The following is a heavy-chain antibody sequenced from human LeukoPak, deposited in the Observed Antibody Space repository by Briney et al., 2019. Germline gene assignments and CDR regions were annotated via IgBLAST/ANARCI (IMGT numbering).Heavy chain of an antibody. CDR2: IISSGSPI. CDR3: VRMGQQVRELFQFDY. D-gene: IGHD3-10*01. V-gene: IGHV3-11*01. J-gene: IGHJ4*02. Sequence: PGGSLRLSCAASGFTFGPDWMSWIRQAPGKGLEWVSYIISSGSPIYYVDSVKGRFTISRDNAKNSLYLQMNSQRAEDTAVYYCVRMGQQVRELFQFDYWGQGTLVTVSS. CDR1: GFTFGPDW.